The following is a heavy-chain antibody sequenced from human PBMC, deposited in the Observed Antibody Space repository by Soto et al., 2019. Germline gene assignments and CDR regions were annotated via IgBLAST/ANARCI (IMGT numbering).Heavy chain of an antibody. Sequence: PGGSLRLSCAASGFTFSSYGMHWVRQAPGKGLEWVAVISYDGSNKYYADSVKGRFTISRDNCKNTLYLQMNSLRAEDTAVYYCAEDQGRRGRADYGMDVWGQGTTVTVSS. D-gene: IGHD3-10*01. J-gene: IGHJ6*02. CDR3: AEDQGRRGRADYGMDV. CDR2: ISYDGSNK. CDR1: GFTFSSYG. V-gene: IGHV3-30*18.